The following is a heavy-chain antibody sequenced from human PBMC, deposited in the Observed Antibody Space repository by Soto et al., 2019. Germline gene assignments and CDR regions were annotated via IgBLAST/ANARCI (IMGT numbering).Heavy chain of an antibody. CDR1: GFTFSNYA. CDR2: ISGSGGNT. CDR3: AKKYYDIVTGYQTFDY. V-gene: IGHV3-23*01. D-gene: IGHD3-9*01. Sequence: HPGGSLRLSCAASGFTFSNYAMSWVRQAPGKGLEWVSTISGSGGNTFYVDSVKGRFTISRDNSKSTLFLQMDSLRVEDTAVYYCAKKYYDIVTGYQTFDYWGQGTLVTVSS. J-gene: IGHJ4*02.